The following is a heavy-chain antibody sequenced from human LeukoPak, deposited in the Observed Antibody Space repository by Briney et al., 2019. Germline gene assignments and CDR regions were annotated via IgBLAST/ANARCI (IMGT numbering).Heavy chain of an antibody. D-gene: IGHD2-15*01. V-gene: IGHV5-51*01. CDR3: ARRAGGSGGSLFDY. J-gene: IGHJ4*02. CDR1: GYIFTNYW. Sequence: PGESLKISCTGSGYIFTNYWIGWVRQMPGKGLEWMGIIFSGDSDTRYSPSFQGQVTISVDKSISTAYLQWGSLKASDTAMYYCARRAGGSGGSLFDYWGQGTLVTVSS. CDR2: IFSGDSDT.